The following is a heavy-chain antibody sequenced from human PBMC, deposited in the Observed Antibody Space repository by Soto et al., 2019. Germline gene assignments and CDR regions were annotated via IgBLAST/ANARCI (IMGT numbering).Heavy chain of an antibody. CDR3: ARHGTNYYYYGMDV. CDR1: GCSISSSSYY. CDR2: IYYSGST. Sequence: SETLSLTCTVSGCSISSSSYYWGWIRQPPGKGLERIGSIYYSGSTYYNPSLKSRVTISVDTSKNQFSLKLSSVTAADTAVYYCARHGTNYYYYGMDVWGQGTTVT. D-gene: IGHD1-26*01. V-gene: IGHV4-39*01. J-gene: IGHJ6*02.